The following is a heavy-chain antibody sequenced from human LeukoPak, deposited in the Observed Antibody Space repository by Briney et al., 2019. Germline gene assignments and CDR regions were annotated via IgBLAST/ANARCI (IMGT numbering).Heavy chain of an antibody. CDR1: GFTFSSYA. Sequence: GGSPRLSCAASGFTFSSYAMSWVRQAPGKGLEWVSAISGSGGSTYYADSVKGRFTISRDNSKNTLYLQMNSLRAEDTAVYYCAKETLYYDFWSGSDYWGQGTLVTVSS. D-gene: IGHD3-3*01. CDR3: AKETLYYDFWSGSDY. V-gene: IGHV3-23*01. J-gene: IGHJ4*02. CDR2: ISGSGGST.